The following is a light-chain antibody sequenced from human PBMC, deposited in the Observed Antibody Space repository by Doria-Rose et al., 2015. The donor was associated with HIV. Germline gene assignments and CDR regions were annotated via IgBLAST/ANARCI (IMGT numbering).Light chain of an antibody. CDR2: DAS. J-gene: IGKJ5*01. Sequence: TQSPGTLSLSPGERATLSRRASQRVKSSYLAWYQQKPGQAPRLLIYDASTMATGIPDRFSGSGSGTDFTLTISRLEPEDVAVYYCQQYGTSRGTFGQGTRLEIK. V-gene: IGKV3-20*01. CDR3: QQYGTSRGT. CDR1: QRVKSSY.